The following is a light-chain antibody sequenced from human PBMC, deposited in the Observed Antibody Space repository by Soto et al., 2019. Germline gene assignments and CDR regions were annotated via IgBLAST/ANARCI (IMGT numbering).Light chain of an antibody. Sequence: QSVLTQPHSASGTPGQRVTISCSGSSSKIGTSSVHWFQQLPGTAPKLLISTTNQRPSGVPERFSGSKSGTSASLAISGLQSEDEAVYYCAAWDDSLNGHVFGTGTKVTVL. V-gene: IGLV1-44*01. CDR3: AAWDDSLNGHV. CDR1: SSKIGTSS. J-gene: IGLJ1*01. CDR2: TTN.